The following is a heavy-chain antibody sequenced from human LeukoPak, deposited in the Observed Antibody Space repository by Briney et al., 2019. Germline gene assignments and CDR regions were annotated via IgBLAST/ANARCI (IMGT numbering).Heavy chain of an antibody. V-gene: IGHV4-59*12. CDR3: ARDGGYYDSSGLDAFDI. D-gene: IGHD3-22*01. CDR1: GGSISSYY. Sequence: SETLSLTCTVSGGSISSYYWSWIRQPPGKGLEWTGYIYYSGTTNYNPSLKSRVTISVDRSKNQFSLKLSSVTAADTAVYYCARDGGYYDSSGLDAFDIWGQGTMVTVSS. CDR2: IYYSGTT. J-gene: IGHJ3*02.